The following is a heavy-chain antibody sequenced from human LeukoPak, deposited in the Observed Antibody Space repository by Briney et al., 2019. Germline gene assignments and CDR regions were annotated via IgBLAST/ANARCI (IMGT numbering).Heavy chain of an antibody. D-gene: IGHD2-2*01. CDR3: ARQLVVPALDY. J-gene: IGHJ4*02. Sequence: SETLSLTCTVSGGSISSSSYYWGWIRQPPGKGLEWTGSIYYSGSTYYNPSLKSRVTISVDTSKNQFSPKLSSVTAADTAVYYCARQLVVPALDYWGQGTLVTVSS. CDR2: IYYSGST. V-gene: IGHV4-39*01. CDR1: GGSISSSSYY.